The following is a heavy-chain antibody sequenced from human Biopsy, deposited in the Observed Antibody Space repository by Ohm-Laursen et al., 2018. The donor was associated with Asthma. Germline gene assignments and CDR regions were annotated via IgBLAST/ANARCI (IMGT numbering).Heavy chain of an antibody. CDR1: GYTFNSAG. CDR2: ISVYNGNT. D-gene: IGHD3-10*01. Sequence: ASVMVSCKASGYTFNSAGITWVRQAPGQGLEWMGWISVYNGNTKVAQKLQDRVTMITDTSTSTAYMELRSLRSDDTAVYFCARAVDYSHYYGIDVWGQGTTVTVS. V-gene: IGHV1-18*01. J-gene: IGHJ6*02. CDR3: ARAVDYSHYYGIDV.